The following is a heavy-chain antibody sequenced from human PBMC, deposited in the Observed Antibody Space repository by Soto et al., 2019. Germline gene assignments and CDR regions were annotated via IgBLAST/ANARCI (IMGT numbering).Heavy chain of an antibody. CDR1: GFIFSDYW. D-gene: IGHD6-13*01. J-gene: IGHJ3*01. V-gene: IGHV3-7*01. Sequence: PGGSLRLSCAASGFIFSDYWMNWVRQAPGKGLEWVANIKEGGSEKYYVDSVKGRFTISRDNAKNSLYLQMNSLRAEDTAVYYCAKIGSSTWYTWAFDVWGQGTMVTVSS. CDR2: IKEGGSEK. CDR3: AKIGSSTWYTWAFDV.